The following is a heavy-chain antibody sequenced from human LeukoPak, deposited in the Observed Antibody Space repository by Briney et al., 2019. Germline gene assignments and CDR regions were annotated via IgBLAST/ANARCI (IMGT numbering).Heavy chain of an antibody. D-gene: IGHD3-3*01. J-gene: IGHJ6*03. V-gene: IGHV1-2*02. Sequence: ASVKVSCKASGYTFTGYYMHWVRQAPGQGLEWMGWNNPNSGGTNYAQKFQGRVTMTRDTSIGTAYMELSRLRSDDTAVYYCARGGYDFWSATYYYMDVWGKGTTVTVSS. CDR3: ARGGYDFWSATYYYMDV. CDR1: GYTFTGYY. CDR2: NNPNSGGT.